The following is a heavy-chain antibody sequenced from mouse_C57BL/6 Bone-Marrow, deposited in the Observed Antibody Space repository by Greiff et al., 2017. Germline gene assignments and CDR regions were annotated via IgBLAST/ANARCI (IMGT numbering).Heavy chain of an antibody. Sequence: EVKLMESGAELVRPGASVKLSCTASGFHIKDDYMHWVKQRPEPGLAWIGWIDPENGDTEYASKFQGTATITADTSSNTAYLQLSSLTSENTAVYYCTTKGGRYFDVWGTGTTVTVSS. D-gene: IGHD1-1*02. CDR3: TTKGGRYFDV. CDR2: IDPENGDT. J-gene: IGHJ1*03. CDR1: GFHIKDDY. V-gene: IGHV14-4*01.